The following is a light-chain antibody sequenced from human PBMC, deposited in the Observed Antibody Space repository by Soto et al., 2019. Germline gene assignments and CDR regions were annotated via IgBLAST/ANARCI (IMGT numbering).Light chain of an antibody. CDR1: QTVRGNY. CDR2: AAS. V-gene: IGKV3-20*01. Sequence: EIVLTQSPGTLSFFPGERATLSCRASQTVRGNYIVWLQQKPGQAPRLLIYAASIRAAGVPDRFSGSGSGTYFSRTINRLATEGFAPYYWHHYGRAPWEVGQGSKVEIK. J-gene: IGKJ1*01. CDR3: HHYGRAPWE.